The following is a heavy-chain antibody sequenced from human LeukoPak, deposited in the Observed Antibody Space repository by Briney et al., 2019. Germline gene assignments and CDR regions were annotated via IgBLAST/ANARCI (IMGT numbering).Heavy chain of an antibody. V-gene: IGHV3-49*03. CDR2: IRSKAYGETA. Sequence: GGSLRLSCTASGFTFGDYAMSCIRQAPGGGLGWVGFIRSKAYGETADYAASVKGRFTISRDDSKAIAYLQMNSLKTEDTAVYHCTRDRGAYNLYDYWGQGTLVTVSS. D-gene: IGHD1-1*01. CDR3: TRDRGAYNLYDY. CDR1: GFTFGDYA. J-gene: IGHJ4*02.